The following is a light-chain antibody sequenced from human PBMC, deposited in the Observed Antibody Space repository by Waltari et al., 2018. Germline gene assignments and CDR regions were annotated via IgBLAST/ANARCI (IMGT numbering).Light chain of an antibody. Sequence: QSALTQPASVSGSPGQSVTIPCTGPSSDVGLVSWYQQHPGKAPKLIIYEDNKRPPGVSDRFSGSKSGNTASLTISGLQAEDEADYHCCSYAGPWVFGGGTKLTVL. V-gene: IGLV2-23*01. CDR2: EDN. J-gene: IGLJ3*02. CDR1: SSDVGL. CDR3: CSYAGPWV.